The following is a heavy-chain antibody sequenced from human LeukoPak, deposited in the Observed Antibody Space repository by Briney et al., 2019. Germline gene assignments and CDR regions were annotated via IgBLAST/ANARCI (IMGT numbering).Heavy chain of an antibody. Sequence: SETLSLTCTVSGGSISSYYWSWIRQPPGKGLEWIGYIYYSGSTNYNPSLKSRVTISVDTSKNQFSLKLSSVTAADTAVYYCARGQLELRYWGQGTLVTVSS. CDR3: ARGQLELRY. CDR2: IYYSGST. V-gene: IGHV4-59*01. D-gene: IGHD1-7*01. CDR1: GGSISSYY. J-gene: IGHJ4*02.